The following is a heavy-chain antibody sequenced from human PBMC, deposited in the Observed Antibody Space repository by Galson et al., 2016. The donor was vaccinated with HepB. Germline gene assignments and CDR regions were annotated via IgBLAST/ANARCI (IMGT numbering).Heavy chain of an antibody. CDR3: ARESLQWRDLGTFDI. Sequence: SLRLSCAASGFSFGDYYMTWIRQAPGKGLEWVSYISSTSTTIYSAYSVKGRFTISSDKAKNDLSLQMTSRTADDTAVYFCARESLQWRDLGTFDIWGQGTMVTVSS. J-gene: IGHJ3*02. CDR1: GFSFGDYY. V-gene: IGHV3-11*04. CDR2: ISSTSTTI. D-gene: IGHD6-19*01.